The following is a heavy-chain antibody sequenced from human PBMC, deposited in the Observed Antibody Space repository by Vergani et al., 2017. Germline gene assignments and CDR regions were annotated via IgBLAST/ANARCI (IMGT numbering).Heavy chain of an antibody. D-gene: IGHD1-1*01. CDR2: MNTNGDYP. CDR1: GFSFTTYA. CDR3: AKGGWNYWFDS. J-gene: IGHJ5*01. V-gene: IGHV3-23*01. Sequence: EVQLLESGGDLVQPGGSLRLSCAASGFSFTTYAMSWVRQAPGKGLEWVSTMNTNGDYPRDGDSVKGRFTISRDNSKSTLYLQMNSLRAEDTAIYCCAKGGWNYWFDSWGQGTLVIVS.